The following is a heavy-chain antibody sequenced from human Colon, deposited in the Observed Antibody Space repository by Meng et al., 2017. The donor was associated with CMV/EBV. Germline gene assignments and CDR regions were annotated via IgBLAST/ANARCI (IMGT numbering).Heavy chain of an antibody. CDR1: GFTFSSYW. CDR2: INPNSGGT. D-gene: IGHD6-19*01. J-gene: IGHJ4*02. CDR3: ARWQWLVRNSGAFDY. V-gene: IGHV1-2*02. Sequence: GESLKISCEVSGFTFSSYWMHWVRQAPGQGLEWMGWINPNSGGTNYAQKFQGRVTMTRDTSISTAYMELSRLRSDDTAVYYCARWQWLVRNSGAFDYWGQGTLVTVSS.